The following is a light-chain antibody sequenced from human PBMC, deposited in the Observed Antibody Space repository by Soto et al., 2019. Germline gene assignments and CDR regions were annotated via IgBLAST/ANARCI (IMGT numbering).Light chain of an antibody. CDR2: EVS. J-gene: IGLJ3*02. V-gene: IGLV2-14*01. Sequence: QSALTQPASVSGSPGQSITISCTGTSSDVGAYNYVSWYQQHPGKAPKLMIFEVSNRASGVSIRFSGSKSANTASLTISGLQAEDEADYYCSSYTPSTTIVFGGGTQVTVL. CDR1: SSDVGAYNY. CDR3: SSYTPSTTIV.